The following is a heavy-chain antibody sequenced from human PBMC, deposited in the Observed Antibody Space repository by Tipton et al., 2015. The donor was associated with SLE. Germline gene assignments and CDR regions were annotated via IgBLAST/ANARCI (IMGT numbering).Heavy chain of an antibody. Sequence: SLRLSCAASGFTFSSYWMSWVRQAPGKGLEWVSYISSSGSTIYYVDSVKGRFTISRDNAKNSLYLQMNSLRAEDTAVYYCARDPYSSSSEGDYWGQGTLVTVSS. CDR1: GFTFSSYW. CDR3: ARDPYSSSSEGDY. J-gene: IGHJ4*02. V-gene: IGHV3-48*04. D-gene: IGHD6-6*01. CDR2: ISSSGSTI.